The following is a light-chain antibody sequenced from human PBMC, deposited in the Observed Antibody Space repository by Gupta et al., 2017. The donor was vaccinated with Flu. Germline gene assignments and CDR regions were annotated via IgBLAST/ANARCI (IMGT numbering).Light chain of an antibody. CDR3: IQDDSDPQT. V-gene: IGKV4-1*01. CDR2: WAS. CDR1: QSVLYSYNNKNY. J-gene: IGKJ1*01. Sequence: IVTTQLPDSLAVSLGESATISCKSSQSVLYSYNNKNYLAWYQQKPGQTPKLLIYWASTRESGVPERFSGSGSGTDFTLTISSLQAEDVAVYYCIQDDSDPQTFGQGTKVDIK.